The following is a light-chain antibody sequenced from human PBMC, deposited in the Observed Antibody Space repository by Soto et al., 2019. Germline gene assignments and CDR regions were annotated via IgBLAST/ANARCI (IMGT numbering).Light chain of an antibody. CDR2: DAS. J-gene: IGKJ1*01. CDR1: QSVRSF. Sequence: EIVLTQSPATLSLSPGERATLSCRASQSVRSFLAWYQQKPGQAPRLLIYDASNRATGVPGRFSGSGSGTDFTLTISSLEPEDFAVYYCQQSGSSPPTFGQGTKVEIK. CDR3: QQSGSSPPT. V-gene: IGKV3-11*01.